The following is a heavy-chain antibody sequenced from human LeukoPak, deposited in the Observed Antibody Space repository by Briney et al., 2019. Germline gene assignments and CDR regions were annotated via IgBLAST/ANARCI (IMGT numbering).Heavy chain of an antibody. V-gene: IGHV3-21*01. D-gene: IGHD1-26*01. J-gene: IGHJ4*02. CDR2: ISSSSSYI. CDR1: GFTFSSYS. CDR3: ARASSGGGSYFDY. Sequence: GGSLRLSCAASGFTFSSYSMNWVRQAPGKGLEWVSSISSSSSYIYYADSVKGRFTISRDNAKNSLYLQMNSLRAEDTAVYYCARASSGGGSYFDYWGQGTLVTVSS.